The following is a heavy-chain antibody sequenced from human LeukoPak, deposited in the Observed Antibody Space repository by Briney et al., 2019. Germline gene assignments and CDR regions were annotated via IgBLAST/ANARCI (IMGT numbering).Heavy chain of an antibody. CDR1: GFTFSSYA. CDR3: AKDLRLFVSGSYFDY. Sequence: GGSLRLSCAASGFTFSSYAMSWVRQAPGKGLEWVAAISGSGGSTSYADSVKGRFTISRDNSKNTLYLQINSPRAEDTAVYYCAKDLRLFVSGSYFDYWGQGTLVTVSS. D-gene: IGHD1-26*01. J-gene: IGHJ4*02. CDR2: ISGSGGST. V-gene: IGHV3-23*01.